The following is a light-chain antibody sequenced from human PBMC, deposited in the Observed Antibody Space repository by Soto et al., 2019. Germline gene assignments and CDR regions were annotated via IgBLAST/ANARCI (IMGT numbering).Light chain of an antibody. CDR1: QSVSSY. CDR2: DAS. CDR3: QERSKWPPT. J-gene: IGKJ5*01. Sequence: EIVLTQSPATLSLSPGERATLSCRASQSVSSYLAWYRQIPGQAPRLLIYDASNRATGIPARFSGSGSGTDFPLTISSLEPEDFAVYYCQERSKWPPTFGQGTRLEIK. V-gene: IGKV3-11*01.